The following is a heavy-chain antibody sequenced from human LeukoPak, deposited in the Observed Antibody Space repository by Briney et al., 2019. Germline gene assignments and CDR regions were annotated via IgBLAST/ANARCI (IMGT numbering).Heavy chain of an antibody. CDR3: ARDDYYDILTGYYSYPDY. CDR1: GFTFSNYW. V-gene: IGHV3-21*01. D-gene: IGHD3-9*01. Sequence: PGGSLRLSCVASGFTFSNYWMSWVRQAPGKGLEWVSSISSSSSYIYYADSVKGRFTISRDNAKNSLYLQMNSLRAEDTAVYYCARDDYYDILTGYYSYPDYWGQGTLVTVSS. CDR2: ISSSSSYI. J-gene: IGHJ4*02.